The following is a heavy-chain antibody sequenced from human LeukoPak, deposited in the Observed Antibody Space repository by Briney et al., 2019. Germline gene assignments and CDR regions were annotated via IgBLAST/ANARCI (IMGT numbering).Heavy chain of an antibody. J-gene: IGHJ4*02. CDR3: TRVARYCSGGICYSGY. V-gene: IGHV3-11*04. CDR2: ISSSGSTI. Sequence: KPGGSLRLSCAPSGFTFSDYYMSWIRQAPGKGLEWVSYISSSGSTIYYADSVKGRFTVSRDNAKNSLYLQMNSLRAEDTAVYYCTRVARYCSGGICYSGYWGQGTLVTVSS. D-gene: IGHD2-15*01. CDR1: GFTFSDYY.